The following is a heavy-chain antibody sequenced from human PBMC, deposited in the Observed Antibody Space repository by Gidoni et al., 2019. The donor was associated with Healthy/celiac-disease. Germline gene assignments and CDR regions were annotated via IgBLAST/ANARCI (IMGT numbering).Heavy chain of an antibody. CDR1: GFTFRSSA. CDR3: AKGQQLVPSYFDY. Sequence: EVQLLESGGGLVQRGGSLTVSCAASGFTFRSSAMSGVRQAPGTGLEWVSAISGSGGSTYYADSVKGRFTISRDNSKTTLYLQMNSLRAEDTAVYYCAKGQQLVPSYFDYWGQGTLVTVSS. CDR2: ISGSGGST. V-gene: IGHV3-23*01. D-gene: IGHD6-13*01. J-gene: IGHJ4*02.